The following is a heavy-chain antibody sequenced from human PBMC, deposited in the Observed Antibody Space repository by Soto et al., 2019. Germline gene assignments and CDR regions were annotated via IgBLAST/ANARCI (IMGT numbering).Heavy chain of an antibody. D-gene: IGHD3-16*01. CDR2: IKEDGSEK. Sequence: EVQVVESGGGLVQPGGSLRLSCAASGFTFSSHWMSWVRQAPGEGLEWVANIKEDGSEKNYVDSVKGRFTISRDNAENSLYLQMNSLSAEDTAVYYCARGGGYWFDLWGQGTLVTVSS. CDR3: ARGGGYWFDL. V-gene: IGHV3-7*01. J-gene: IGHJ5*02. CDR1: GFTFSSHW.